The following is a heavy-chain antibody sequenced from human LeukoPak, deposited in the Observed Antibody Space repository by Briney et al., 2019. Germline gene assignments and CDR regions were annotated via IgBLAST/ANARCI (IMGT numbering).Heavy chain of an antibody. CDR1: GGSISSYY. Sequence: PSETLSLTCIVSGGSISSYYWSWIRQPPGKGLEWIGYIYYSGSTNYNPSLKSRVTISVDTSNNQFSLKLSSVTAADTAVYYCARLSLDYYDSSVRWYFDYWGQGILVTVSS. D-gene: IGHD3-22*01. V-gene: IGHV4-59*08. CDR2: IYYSGST. CDR3: ARLSLDYYDSSVRWYFDY. J-gene: IGHJ4*02.